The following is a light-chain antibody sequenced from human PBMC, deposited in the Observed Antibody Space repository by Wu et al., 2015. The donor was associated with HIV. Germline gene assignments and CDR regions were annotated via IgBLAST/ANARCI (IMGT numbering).Light chain of an antibody. Sequence: EIVLTQSPVTLSLSPGERATLSCRASQSVSSNYLAWYQQKPGQAPRLLIYGASRRATGIPDRFSGSGSATEFTLTISRLESEDFAVYYCQQYGDSLTWTFGQGTKVEIK. J-gene: IGKJ1*01. CDR1: QSVSSNY. V-gene: IGKV3-20*01. CDR3: QQYGDSLTWT. CDR2: GAS.